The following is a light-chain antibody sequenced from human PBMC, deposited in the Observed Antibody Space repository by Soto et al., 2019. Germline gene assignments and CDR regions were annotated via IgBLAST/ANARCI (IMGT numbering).Light chain of an antibody. CDR1: SSDVGDYNY. CDR2: EVS. CDR3: SSNAGSNNLV. V-gene: IGLV2-8*01. Sequence: QSVLTQPPSASGTPGQSVTIPCTGTSSDVGDYNYVSWYQQHPGKAPKLMIYEVSRRPSGVPDRFSGYKSGNTASLTVSGLQAEDEADYYCSSNAGSNNLVFGGGTKLTVL. J-gene: IGLJ2*01.